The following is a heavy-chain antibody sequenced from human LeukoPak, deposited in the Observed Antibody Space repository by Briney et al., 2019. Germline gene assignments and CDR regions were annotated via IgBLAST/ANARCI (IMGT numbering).Heavy chain of an antibody. V-gene: IGHV3-9*01. D-gene: IGHD3-22*01. CDR2: ISWNSGSI. CDR3: AKTYYYDSSGYHFDY. CDR1: GFTFDDYA. J-gene: IGHJ4*02. Sequence: GGSLRLSCAASGFTFDDYAMHWVRQAPGKGLAWVSGISWNSGSIVYADSVKGRFTISRDNAKNSLYLQMNRLRAEDTALYYCAKTYYYDSSGYHFDYWGQGTLVTVSS.